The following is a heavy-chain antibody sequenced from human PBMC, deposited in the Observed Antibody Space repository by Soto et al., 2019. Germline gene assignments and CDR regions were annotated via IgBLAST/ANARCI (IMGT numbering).Heavy chain of an antibody. J-gene: IGHJ4*02. D-gene: IGHD5-12*01. Sequence: QVHLAQSGAEVKKPGSSVKVSCRALGGTFSTYTISWVRQAPGQGLEWMGAIIPIFGSTNYAQKFQGRVTISADESTSTAYVELSSLRSEDTALYYCALLIPINGVYWAQGSPVTVSS. CDR3: ALLIPINGVY. CDR2: IIPIFGST. V-gene: IGHV1-69*01. CDR1: GGTFSTYT.